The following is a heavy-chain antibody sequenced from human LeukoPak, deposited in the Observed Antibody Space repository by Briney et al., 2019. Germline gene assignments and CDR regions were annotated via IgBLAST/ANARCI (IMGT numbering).Heavy chain of an antibody. J-gene: IGHJ3*02. V-gene: IGHV4-59*08. CDR1: GGSFSGYY. CDR3: ARQSSSFAFDI. Sequence: PSETLSLTCAVYGGSFSGYYWSWIRQPPGKGLEWIGYIYYSGSTNYNPSLKSRVTISVDTSKNQFSLKLSSVTAADTVVYYCARQSSSFAFDIWGQGTMVTVSS. D-gene: IGHD6-6*01. CDR2: IYYSGST.